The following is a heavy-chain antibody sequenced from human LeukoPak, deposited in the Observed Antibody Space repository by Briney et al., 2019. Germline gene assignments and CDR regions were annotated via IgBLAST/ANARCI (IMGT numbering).Heavy chain of an antibody. D-gene: IGHD1-1*01. Sequence: GESLKISCKGSGYSFITHWIGWVRQMPGKGLEWMGIIYPGDSDTRYSPSFQGQVTISADKSTTTAYLQWSSLKASDTAMYYCALRSGNGDAYDIWGQGTLVTVSS. V-gene: IGHV5-51*01. J-gene: IGHJ3*02. CDR2: IYPGDSDT. CDR3: ALRSGNGDAYDI. CDR1: GYSFITHW.